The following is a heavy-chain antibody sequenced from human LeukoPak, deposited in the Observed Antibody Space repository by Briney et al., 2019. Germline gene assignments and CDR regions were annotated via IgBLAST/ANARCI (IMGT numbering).Heavy chain of an antibody. Sequence: SETLSLTCAVYGGSFSGYYWSWIRQPPGKGLGWIGEINHSGSTNYNPSLKSRVTISVDTSKNQFSLKLSSVTAADTAVYYCARAGTGEYYYDSSGYYPFDYRGQGTLVTVSS. CDR3: ARAGTGEYYYDSSGYYPFDY. CDR1: GGSFSGYY. V-gene: IGHV4-34*01. CDR2: INHSGST. D-gene: IGHD3-22*01. J-gene: IGHJ4*02.